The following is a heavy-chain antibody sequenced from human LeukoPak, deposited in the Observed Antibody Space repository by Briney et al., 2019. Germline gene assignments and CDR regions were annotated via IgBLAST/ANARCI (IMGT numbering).Heavy chain of an antibody. D-gene: IGHD3-16*01. V-gene: IGHV3-7*01. J-gene: IGHJ4*02. CDR2: TKEDGSVK. Sequence: GGSLRLSCAASGFTFRTSWLSWVRQAPGKGLEWVANTKEDGSVKNYVDPVKGRFTISRDNAENSLYLQLNSLRAEDTAVYFCARDRAYSTFDYWGQGTLVTVSS. CDR3: ARDRAYSTFDY. CDR1: GFTFRTSW.